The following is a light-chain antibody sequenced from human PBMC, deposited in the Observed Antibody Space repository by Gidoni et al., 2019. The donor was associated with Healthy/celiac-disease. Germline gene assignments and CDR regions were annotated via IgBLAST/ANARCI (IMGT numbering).Light chain of an antibody. CDR3: QQSYSTPDT. Sequence: DIHITQSPSSLFASVGDRVTITCRASQSISSYLNWYQQKPGKAPKLLIYAASSLQSGVPSRFSGSGSGTDFTLTISSLQPEDFATYYCQQSYSTPDTFGQGTKLEIK. V-gene: IGKV1-39*01. CDR1: QSISSY. CDR2: AAS. J-gene: IGKJ2*01.